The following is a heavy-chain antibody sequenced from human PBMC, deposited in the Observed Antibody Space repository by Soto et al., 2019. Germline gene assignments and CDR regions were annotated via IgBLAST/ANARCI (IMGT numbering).Heavy chain of an antibody. CDR3: ARGLVADGTYYSSYDMDV. CDR2: ISHSGST. CDR1: GASLSRSFSGYY. V-gene: IGHV4-34*01. J-gene: IGHJ6*02. Sequence: SETLSLTCAVYGASLSRSFSGYYWSWTRQSPGKGLEWIGEISHSGSTNYNPSRKSQVSNSTYTFKNQFSLKLNSVTAADTAVYYCARGLVADGTYYSSYDMDVWGQGTTVTVSS. D-gene: IGHD6-13*01.